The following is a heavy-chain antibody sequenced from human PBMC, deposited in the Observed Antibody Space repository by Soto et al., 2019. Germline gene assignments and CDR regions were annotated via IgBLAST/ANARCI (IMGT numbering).Heavy chain of an antibody. J-gene: IGHJ4*02. Sequence: GGSLRLSCAASGFTFSSYGMHWVRQAPGKGLEWVAVTWDDGSNKQYADSVKGRFTISRDNSKNMLYLQMNSLGAEDTAVYYCARVPFTYSSSPTFDYWGQGTLVTVSS. CDR2: TWDDGSNK. V-gene: IGHV3-33*01. CDR1: GFTFSSYG. CDR3: ARVPFTYSSSPTFDY. D-gene: IGHD6-6*01.